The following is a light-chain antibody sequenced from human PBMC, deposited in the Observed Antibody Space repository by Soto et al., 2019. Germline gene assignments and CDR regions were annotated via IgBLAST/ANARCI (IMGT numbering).Light chain of an antibody. J-gene: IGKJ4*01. V-gene: IGKV3-15*01. CDR2: YSS. CDR1: QGIGST. CDR3: QRYNNWPLT. Sequence: EIVLIPSPATLSLSPGERATLPCRARQGIGSTLDWYRQKPGQTPRLLIYYSSTRAIGIPTRSSGSRSGTEFTLTINGLQSEDFAVYYCQRYNNWPLTFGGGTKVDI.